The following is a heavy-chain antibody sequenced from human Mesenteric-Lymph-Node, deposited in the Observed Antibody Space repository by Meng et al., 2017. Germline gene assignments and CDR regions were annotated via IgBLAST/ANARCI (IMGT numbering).Heavy chain of an antibody. CDR3: ARTAGLNLLTGSILES. CDR2: IIPMVDKT. J-gene: IGHJ5*02. CDR1: GGAFRSYS. Sequence: SVKVSCKASGGAFRSYSISWVRQAPGQGLEWMGRIIPMVDKTHYAQNFKARVTITADKPTNTAYMELGSLRSEDTAVYYCARTAGLNLLTGSILESWGQGTLVTVSS. V-gene: IGHV1-69*02. D-gene: IGHD3-9*01.